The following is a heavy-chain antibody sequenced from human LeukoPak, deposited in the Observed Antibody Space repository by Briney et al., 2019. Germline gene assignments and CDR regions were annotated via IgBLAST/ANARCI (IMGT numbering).Heavy chain of an antibody. V-gene: IGHV4-39*07. CDR1: GGSISSSSYY. Sequence: PSETLSLTCTVSGGSISSSSYYWGWIRQPPGKGLEWIGSIYHSGSTYYNPSLKSRVTISVDTSKNQFSLKLSSVTAADTAVYYCARAPGPNDAFDIWGQGTMVTVSS. CDR3: ARAPGPNDAFDI. J-gene: IGHJ3*02. CDR2: IYHSGST.